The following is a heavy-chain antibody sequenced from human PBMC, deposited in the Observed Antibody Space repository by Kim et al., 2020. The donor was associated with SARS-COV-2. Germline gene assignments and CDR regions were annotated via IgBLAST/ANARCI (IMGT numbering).Heavy chain of an antibody. CDR2: INAYNGNT. D-gene: IGHD6-13*01. V-gene: IGHV1-18*01. CDR1: GYTFTSYG. J-gene: IGHJ6*02. Sequence: ASVKVSCKASGYTFTSYGISWVRQAPGQGLEWMGWINAYNGNTNYAQKLQGRVTMTTDTSTSTAYMEPRSLRSDDTAVYYCARAYTIAAAGTESVNYYYYGMDVWGQGTTVTVSS. CDR3: ARAYTIAAAGTESVNYYYYGMDV.